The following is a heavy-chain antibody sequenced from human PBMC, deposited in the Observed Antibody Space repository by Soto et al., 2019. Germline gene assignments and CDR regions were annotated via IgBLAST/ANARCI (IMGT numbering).Heavy chain of an antibody. J-gene: IGHJ3*02. V-gene: IGHV3-15*07. CDR2: IKSKTDGGTT. D-gene: IGHD6-13*01. CDR1: GFTFSNAL. CDR3: TTDLFFYSSSWYNAFDI. Sequence: EVQLVESGGGLVKPGGSLRLSCAASGFTFSNALMNWVRQAPGKGLEWVGRIKSKTDGGTTDYAAPVKGRFTISRDDSKNTLYLQMNSLKTEDTAVYYCTTDLFFYSSSWYNAFDIWGQGTMVTVSS.